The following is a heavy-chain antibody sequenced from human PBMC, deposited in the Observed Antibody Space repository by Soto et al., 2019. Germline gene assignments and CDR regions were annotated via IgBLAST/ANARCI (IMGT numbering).Heavy chain of an antibody. D-gene: IGHD3-3*01. CDR2: ISSSSSTI. V-gene: IGHV3-48*02. CDR3: AAPYYDFWSGYPHPEV. CDR1: GFTFSSYS. Sequence: HPGGSLRLSCAASGFTFSSYSMNWVRQAPGKGLEWVSYISSSSSTIYYADSVKGRFTISRDNAKNSLYLQMNSLRDEDTAVYYCAAPYYDFWSGYPHPEVWGQGTLVIVSS. J-gene: IGHJ4*02.